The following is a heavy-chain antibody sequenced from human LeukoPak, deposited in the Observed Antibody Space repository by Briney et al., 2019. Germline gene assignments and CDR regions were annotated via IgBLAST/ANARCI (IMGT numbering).Heavy chain of an antibody. J-gene: IGHJ5*02. CDR3: AREGIKIFGGWAPFDP. CDR2: INPLSGGP. V-gene: IGHV1-2*02. CDR1: GYTFTDNY. Sequence: ASVKVSCKASGYTFTDNYIHWVRQAPGQGPEWMGWINPLSGGPMYAQKFQGRVTMTRDTSLSTAYIELNGLKPDDTAIYYCAREGIKIFGGWAPFDPWGQGTLVTVS. D-gene: IGHD3-3*01.